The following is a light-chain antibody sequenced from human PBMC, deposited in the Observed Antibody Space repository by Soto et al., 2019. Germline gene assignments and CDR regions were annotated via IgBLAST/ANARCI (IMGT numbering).Light chain of an antibody. J-gene: IGKJ1*01. CDR3: QQYNFNSWT. CDR2: DAS. V-gene: IGKV1-5*01. CDR1: QSISTW. Sequence: DIQMTQSPSTLSASVGDRVTITCRASQSISTWLAWYPQKPGKAPKLLIYDASSLNSGVPSRFSGGRSGTEFTLTISTLQRDDFSTHFCQQYNFNSWTFGQGTKVEIK.